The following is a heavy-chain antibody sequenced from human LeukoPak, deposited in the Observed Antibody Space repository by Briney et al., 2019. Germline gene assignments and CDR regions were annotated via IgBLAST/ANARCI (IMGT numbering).Heavy chain of an antibody. CDR3: AKGSYGGYFDY. V-gene: IGHV3-23*01. CDR1: GFTFSSYA. CDR2: ISDSGGST. J-gene: IGHJ4*02. Sequence: GGSLRLSCAASGFTFSSYAMSWVRQAPGKGLEWVSAISDSGGSTYYADSVKGRFTISRDNPKNTLYLQMNSLRAEDTAVYYCAKGSYGGYFDYWGQGTLVTVSS. D-gene: IGHD3-16*01.